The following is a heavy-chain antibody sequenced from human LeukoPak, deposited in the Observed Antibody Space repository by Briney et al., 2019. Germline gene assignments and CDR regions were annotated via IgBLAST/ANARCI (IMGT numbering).Heavy chain of an antibody. V-gene: IGHV1-18*01. D-gene: IGHD3-9*01. CDR2: ISAHKGNT. Sequence: ASVKVSCKASGYMFRNYGISWVRQAPGQGLEWMGWISAHKGNTKYPQKFQGRVTVTTDTSTTTAYMELRSLTSDDTAVYYCARGTGILTGYYWGNWFDPWGQGTLVTVSS. CDR1: GYMFRNYG. CDR3: ARGTGILTGYYWGNWFDP. J-gene: IGHJ5*02.